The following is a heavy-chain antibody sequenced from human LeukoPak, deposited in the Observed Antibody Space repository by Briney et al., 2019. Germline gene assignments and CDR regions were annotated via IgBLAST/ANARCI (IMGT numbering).Heavy chain of an antibody. J-gene: IGHJ6*02. CDR2: IKQDGSEK. Sequence: PGGSLRLSCAASGFTFSSYGMHWVRQAPGKGLEWVANIKQDGSEKYYVDSVKGRFTISRDNAKNSLCLQMNSLRAEDTAVYYCARELNTAMATWYYYYYGMDVWGQGTTVTVSS. CDR3: ARELNTAMATWYYYYYGMDV. D-gene: IGHD5-18*01. CDR1: GFTFSSYG. V-gene: IGHV3-7*01.